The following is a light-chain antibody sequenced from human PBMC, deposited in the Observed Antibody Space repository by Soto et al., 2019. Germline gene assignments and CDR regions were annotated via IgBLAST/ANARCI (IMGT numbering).Light chain of an antibody. Sequence: DIVMTQSPLSLPVTPGEPASISCRSSQSLLHRNGYNYLDWYLQRPGQSPQLLIYLGSNRASGVPERVSGSGSGTDFTLKISRVEAEDVGVYYCMQALQTPLYNCGQGTRLEIK. CDR2: LGS. V-gene: IGKV2-28*01. J-gene: IGKJ2*01. CDR3: MQALQTPLYN. CDR1: QSLLHRNGYNY.